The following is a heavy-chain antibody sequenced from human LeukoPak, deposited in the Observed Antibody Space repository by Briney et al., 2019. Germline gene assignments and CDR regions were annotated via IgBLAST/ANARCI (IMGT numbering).Heavy chain of an antibody. CDR2: IYSGGST. CDR3: AGESRIAAAGTVFDY. CDR1: GFTVSSNY. D-gene: IGHD6-13*01. Sequence: GGSLRLSCAASGFTVSSNYMSWVRQAPGKGLEWVSVIYSGGSTYYADSVKGRFTISRDNSKNTLYLQMNSLRAEDTAVYYCAGESRIAAAGTVFDYWGQGTLVTVSS. V-gene: IGHV3-66*01. J-gene: IGHJ4*02.